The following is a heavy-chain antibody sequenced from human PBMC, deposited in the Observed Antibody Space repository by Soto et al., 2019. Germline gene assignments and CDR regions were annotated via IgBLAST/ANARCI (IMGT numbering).Heavy chain of an antibody. Sequence: EVQLVESGGGLVQPGRSLRLSCAASGFTFDDYAMHWVRQAPGKGLEWVSGISWNSGSIGYADSVKGRFTISRDNAQNSLYLQMNSLRAEGTALYFFAKNTGYSYGYGYFDYWGQGTLVTVSS. D-gene: IGHD5-18*01. CDR3: AKNTGYSYGYGYFDY. J-gene: IGHJ4*02. CDR1: GFTFDDYA. CDR2: ISWNSGSI. V-gene: IGHV3-9*01.